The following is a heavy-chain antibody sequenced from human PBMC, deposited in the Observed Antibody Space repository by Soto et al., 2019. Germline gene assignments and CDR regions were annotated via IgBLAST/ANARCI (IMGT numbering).Heavy chain of an antibody. D-gene: IGHD4-17*01. J-gene: IGHJ4*02. Sequence: SETLSLTCTVSGGSISSYYWSWIRQPPGKGLEWIGYIYYSGSTNYNPSLKSRVTISVDTSKNQFSLKLSSVTAADTAVYYCARRLYLIYGDYVFDYWGQGTLVTVSS. CDR3: ARRLYLIYGDYVFDY. CDR2: IYYSGST. V-gene: IGHV4-59*01. CDR1: GGSISSYY.